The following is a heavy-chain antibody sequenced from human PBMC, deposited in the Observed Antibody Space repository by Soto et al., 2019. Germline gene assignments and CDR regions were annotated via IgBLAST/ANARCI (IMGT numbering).Heavy chain of an antibody. Sequence: SETLSLTCTVSGGSIVTSSYYWGWIRQPPGKGLEWLGHIYYSGNTYYHPSLKSRVTISVDTSRNQFSLRLSSVTAADTAVYYCARLPQEYNYYGMDVWGQGTTGTVSS. J-gene: IGHJ6*02. D-gene: IGHD1-1*01. V-gene: IGHV4-39*01. CDR1: GGSIVTSSYY. CDR2: IYYSGNT. CDR3: ARLPQEYNYYGMDV.